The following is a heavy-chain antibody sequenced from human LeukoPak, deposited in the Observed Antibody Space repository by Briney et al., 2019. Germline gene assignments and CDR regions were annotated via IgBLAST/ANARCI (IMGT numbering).Heavy chain of an antibody. CDR3: ARGGESYYYYYIDV. D-gene: IGHD3-16*01. CDR1: GYTFTSYY. J-gene: IGHJ6*03. CDR2: INPNSGGT. Sequence: ASVKVSCKASGYTFTSYYMYWVRQAPGQGLEWMGIINPNSGGTNYAQKFQGRVTMTRDTSISTAYMELSRLRSDDTAVYYCARGGESYYYYYIDVWGKGTTVTISS. V-gene: IGHV1-2*02.